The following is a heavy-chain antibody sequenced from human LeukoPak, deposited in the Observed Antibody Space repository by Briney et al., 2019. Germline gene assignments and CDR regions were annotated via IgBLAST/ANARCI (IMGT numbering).Heavy chain of an antibody. CDR2: INHSGST. CDR3: VRGLFDY. CDR1: GGSFSGYY. Sequence: PSETLSLTCAVYGGSFSGYYWSWIRQPPGKGLEWIGEINHSGSTNYNPSLKSRVTISVDTSKDQFSLKLSSVTAADTAVYYCVRGLFDYWGQGTLVTVSS. J-gene: IGHJ4*02. V-gene: IGHV4-34*01.